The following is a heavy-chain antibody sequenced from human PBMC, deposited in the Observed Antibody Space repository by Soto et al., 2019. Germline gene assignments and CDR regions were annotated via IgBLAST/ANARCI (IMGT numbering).Heavy chain of an antibody. Sequence: QVQLVQSGAEVKKPGASVKVSCKASGYTFTSYGISWVRQAPGQGLEWMGWISAYNGNTNYAQKLQGRVTMTTDTSTSAAYIELRSLGSDDTAVYYCARGGEEDRRLLWFGETYAMDVWGQGTTVTV. CDR2: ISAYNGNT. V-gene: IGHV1-18*01. CDR3: ARGGEEDRRLLWFGETYAMDV. CDR1: GYTFTSYG. J-gene: IGHJ6*02. D-gene: IGHD3-10*01.